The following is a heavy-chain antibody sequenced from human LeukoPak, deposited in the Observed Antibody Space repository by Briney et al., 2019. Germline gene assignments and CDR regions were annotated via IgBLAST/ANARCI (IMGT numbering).Heavy chain of an antibody. V-gene: IGHV4-39*07. Sequence: SETLPLTCTVSGGSISGSTSYWGWIRQSPGKGLEWIGLLNYSGTTYYNPSFKSRVSISIDRSRTQFSLKLSSVTAADTAFYYCSRYDSDTGDFDPWGQGTLVTISS. D-gene: IGHD3-10*01. CDR3: SRYDSDTGDFDP. CDR1: GGSISGSTSY. J-gene: IGHJ5*02. CDR2: LNYSGTT.